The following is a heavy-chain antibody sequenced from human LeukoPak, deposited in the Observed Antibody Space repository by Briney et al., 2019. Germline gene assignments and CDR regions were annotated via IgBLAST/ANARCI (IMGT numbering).Heavy chain of an antibody. CDR2: ISAYNGNT. D-gene: IGHD3-3*01. V-gene: IGHV1-18*01. CDR1: GYTFTSYG. J-gene: IGHJ5*02. CDR3: ARGTEITIFGVVISHQNWFDP. Sequence: ASVKVSCKASGYTFTSYGISWVRQAPGQGLEWMGWISAYNGNTNYAQKLQGRVTMTTDTSTSTAYMELRSLRSDDTAVYYCARGTEITIFGVVISHQNWFDPWGQVTLVTVSS.